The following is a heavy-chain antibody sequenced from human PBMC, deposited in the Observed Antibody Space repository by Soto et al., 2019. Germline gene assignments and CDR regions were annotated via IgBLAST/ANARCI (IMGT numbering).Heavy chain of an antibody. CDR2: ISYDGSNK. CDR1: GFTFSNYG. J-gene: IGHJ4*02. Sequence: QVQLVESGGCVVQPGRSLRLSCAASGFTFSNYGIHWVRQAPGKGLEWVALISYDGSNKYYADSVKGRFTLSRDNSKNTAYLQMNSLRAEDTAVYYCAKDMSRGSSWYVEEYWGQGTLVTVSS. D-gene: IGHD6-13*01. V-gene: IGHV3-30*18. CDR3: AKDMSRGSSWYVEEY.